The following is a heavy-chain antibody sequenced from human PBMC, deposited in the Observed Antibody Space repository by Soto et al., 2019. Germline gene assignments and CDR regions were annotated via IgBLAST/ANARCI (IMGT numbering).Heavy chain of an antibody. D-gene: IGHD3-3*01. Sequence: QVQLVESGGGVVQPGRSLRLSCAASGFTFSSYGMHWVRQAPGKGLEWVAVIWYDGSNKYYADSVKGRFTISRDNSKNTLYLQMNSLRAEVTAVYYCARETTIFGVVIYAFDIWGQGTMVTVS. J-gene: IGHJ3*02. CDR2: IWYDGSNK. V-gene: IGHV3-33*01. CDR3: ARETTIFGVVIYAFDI. CDR1: GFTFSSYG.